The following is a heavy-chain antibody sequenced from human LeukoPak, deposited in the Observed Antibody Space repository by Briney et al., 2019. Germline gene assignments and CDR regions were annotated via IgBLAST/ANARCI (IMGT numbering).Heavy chain of an antibody. CDR2: ISSNGGST. CDR3: ASLGYCSSTSCRDAFDI. J-gene: IGHJ3*02. CDR1: GFTFSSYA. D-gene: IGHD2-2*01. Sequence: GGSLRLSCAASGFTFSSYAMHWVRQAPGKGLEYVSAISSNGGSTYYANSVKGRFTISRDNSKNTLYLQMGSLRAEDMAVYYCASLGYCSSTSCRDAFDIRGQGTMVTVSS. V-gene: IGHV3-64*01.